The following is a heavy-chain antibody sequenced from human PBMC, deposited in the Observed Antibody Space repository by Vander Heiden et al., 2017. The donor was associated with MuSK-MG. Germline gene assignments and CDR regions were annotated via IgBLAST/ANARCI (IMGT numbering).Heavy chain of an antibody. Sequence: EVQLLESGGGLVQPGRSLRLSCEASGFTFDNYAMHWVRQAPGKGLEWVSGISWNSGSRGYADSVKGRFTISRDNAKNSLYLQMNSLRAEDMALYFCAKDASPRGGALDTWGHGTMVTVSS. D-gene: IGHD3-16*01. J-gene: IGHJ3*02. CDR1: GFTFDNYA. CDR3: AKDASPRGGALDT. CDR2: ISWNSGSR. V-gene: IGHV3-9*03.